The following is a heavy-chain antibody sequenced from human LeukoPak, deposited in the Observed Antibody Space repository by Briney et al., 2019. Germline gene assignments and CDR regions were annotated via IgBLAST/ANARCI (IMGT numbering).Heavy chain of an antibody. V-gene: IGHV4-59*08. CDR3: ARAVVAATRYYYGMDV. CDR2: IYYSGST. CDR1: GGSISSYY. J-gene: IGHJ6*02. D-gene: IGHD2-15*01. Sequence: SETLSLTCTVSGGSISSYYWSWIRQPPGKGLEWIGYIYYSGSTNYNPSLKSRVTISVDTSKNQFSLKLSSVTAADTAAYYCARAVVAATRYYYGMDVWGQGTTVTVSS.